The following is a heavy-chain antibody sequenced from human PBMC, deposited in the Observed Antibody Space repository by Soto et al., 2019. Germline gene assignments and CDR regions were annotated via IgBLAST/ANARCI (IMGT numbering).Heavy chain of an antibody. J-gene: IGHJ6*03. CDR1: GYSFSAYY. CDR3: VRESGGTTATLDYYYFYMDV. D-gene: IGHD4-17*01. Sequence: QVQLVQSGAEVKKPGASVRVSCKASGYSFSAYYIHWMRQAPGQGLEWMGWINPNSGGTKFAQKFQGWVTMTRDTSISTAYMELSRLKSDDTAVYFCVRESGGTTATLDYYYFYMDVSGKGTTVTVSS. V-gene: IGHV1-2*04. CDR2: INPNSGGT.